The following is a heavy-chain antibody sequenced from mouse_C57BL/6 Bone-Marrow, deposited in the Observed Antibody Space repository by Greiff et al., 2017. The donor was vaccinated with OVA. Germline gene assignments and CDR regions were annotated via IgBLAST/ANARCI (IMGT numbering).Heavy chain of an antibody. CDR1: GFSLTSYG. V-gene: IGHV2-2*01. CDR3: ASDGYYAY. CDR2: IWSGGST. D-gene: IGHD2-3*01. J-gene: IGHJ3*01. Sequence: QVQLKESGPGLVQPSQSLSITCTVSGFSLTSYGVHWVRQSPGKGLEWLGVIWSGGSTDYNAAFISRLSISKDNSKSQVFFKMNSLQADDTAIYYCASDGYYAYWGQGTLVTVSA.